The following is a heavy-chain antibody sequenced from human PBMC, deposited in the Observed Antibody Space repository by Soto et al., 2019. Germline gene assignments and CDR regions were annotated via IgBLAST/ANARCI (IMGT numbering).Heavy chain of an antibody. D-gene: IGHD3-22*01. V-gene: IGHV4-61*01. Sequence: TSETLSLTCTVSGGSVSSGSYYWSWIRQPPGKGLEWIGYIYYSGSTNYNPSLKSRVTISVDTSKNQFSLKLSSVTAADTAVYYCARGSYDYYDSSGYPLRPYYGMDVWGQGTTVTVSS. J-gene: IGHJ6*02. CDR2: IYYSGST. CDR1: GGSVSSGSYY. CDR3: ARGSYDYYDSSGYPLRPYYGMDV.